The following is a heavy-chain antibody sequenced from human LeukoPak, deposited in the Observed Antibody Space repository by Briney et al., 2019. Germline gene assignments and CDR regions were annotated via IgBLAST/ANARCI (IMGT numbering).Heavy chain of an antibody. CDR2: IYYSGST. Sequence: KPSETLSLTCTVSGGSISSYYWSWIRQPPGKGLEWIGYIYYSGSTNYNPSLKSRVTISVDTSKNQFSLKLSSVTAADPAVYYCARDRGCSSTSCSDAFDIWGQGTMVTVSS. V-gene: IGHV4-59*01. J-gene: IGHJ3*02. D-gene: IGHD2-2*01. CDR3: ARDRGCSSTSCSDAFDI. CDR1: GGSISSYY.